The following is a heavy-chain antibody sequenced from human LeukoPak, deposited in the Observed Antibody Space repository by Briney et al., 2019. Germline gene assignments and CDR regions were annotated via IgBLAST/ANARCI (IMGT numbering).Heavy chain of an antibody. Sequence: ASVKVSCKTSGYIFTNHGISWVRQAPGQGLEWMAWISAYNGNTEYPQNFQGRVTMTMDTSTSTAYMELKSLTADDTAIYYCAREPGVAAAAVPFDYWGQGTLVTVSS. V-gene: IGHV1-18*01. CDR2: ISAYNGNT. CDR3: AREPGVAAAAVPFDY. J-gene: IGHJ4*02. D-gene: IGHD6-19*01. CDR1: GYIFTNHG.